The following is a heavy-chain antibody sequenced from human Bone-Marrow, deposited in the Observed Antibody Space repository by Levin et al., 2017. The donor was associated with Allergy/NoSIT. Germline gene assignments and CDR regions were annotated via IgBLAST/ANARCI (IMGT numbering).Heavy chain of an antibody. CDR1: GASVTNPTFY. CDR2: IFNSGIT. D-gene: IGHD3-9*01. CDR3: ARVDSIARADYFDS. J-gene: IGHJ4*02. V-gene: IGHV4-39*07. Sequence: SETLSLSCSVSGASVTNPTFYWAWVRQPPGGGLEFIGRIFNSGITGYAPSLGSRVTMSLDPSRNQFSLKLTSLTAADTAVYFCARVDSIARADYFDSWGLGILVTVSS.